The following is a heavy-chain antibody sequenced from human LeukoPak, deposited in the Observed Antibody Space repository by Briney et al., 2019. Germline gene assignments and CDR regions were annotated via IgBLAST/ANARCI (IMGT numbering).Heavy chain of an antibody. V-gene: IGHV4-34*01. Sequence: PSETLSLTCAVYGGSFSGYYWSWIRQPPGKGLEWIGEINHSGSTNYNPSLKSRVTISVDTSKNQFSLKLSSVTAADTAVYYCARARMVRGVRFAPCGQGSLVTVSS. CDR3: ARARMVRGVRFAP. CDR2: INHSGST. J-gene: IGHJ5*02. D-gene: IGHD3-10*01. CDR1: GGSFSGYY.